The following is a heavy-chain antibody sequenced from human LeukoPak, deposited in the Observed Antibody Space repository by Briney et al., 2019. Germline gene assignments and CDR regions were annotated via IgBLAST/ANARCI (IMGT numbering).Heavy chain of an antibody. Sequence: GESLKISGRWSGYSFTNCWMGWVRQLPGQGLEWMGIIYPGDSDTRYSPSFQGQVTMSADKSISTAYLQWSSLKASDTAMYYCARAWAYCSSTSCYGDGMDVWGQGTTVTISS. CDR1: GYSFTNCW. CDR2: IYPGDSDT. CDR3: ARAWAYCSSTSCYGDGMDV. V-gene: IGHV5-51*01. D-gene: IGHD2-2*01. J-gene: IGHJ6*02.